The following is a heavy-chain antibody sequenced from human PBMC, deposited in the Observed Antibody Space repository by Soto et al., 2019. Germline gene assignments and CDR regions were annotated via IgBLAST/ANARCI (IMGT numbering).Heavy chain of an antibody. D-gene: IGHD6-6*01. J-gene: IGHJ5*02. CDR1: GFTFSGYE. CDR3: ARELQPKAPRSVPGGLDP. CDR2: ISSSGETV. V-gene: IGHV3-48*03. Sequence: PGGSLRLCCEVSGFTFSGYEMYWVRQAPGKGLESVAYISSSGETVYYAGSVQGRFTISRDNSKNTLYLQMNSLRSEDPAVYYCARELQPKAPRSVPGGLDPWGQGTLVTV.